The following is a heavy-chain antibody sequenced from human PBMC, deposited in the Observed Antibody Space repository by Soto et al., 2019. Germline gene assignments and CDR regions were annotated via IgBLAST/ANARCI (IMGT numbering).Heavy chain of an antibody. D-gene: IGHD2-21*02. J-gene: IGHJ4*02. V-gene: IGHV1-69*06. CDR2: IIPIFGTA. Sequence: QVQLVQSGAEVKKPGSSVKISCKASEGTFSSNTINWVRQAAGQGLEWMGGIIPIFGTANYAQKFQGRVTITADKSTNTEYMELSSLTSEDTAVYYCASKAACGGDCYAFDSWGQGTLVTVSS. CDR1: EGTFSSNT. CDR3: ASKAACGGDCYAFDS.